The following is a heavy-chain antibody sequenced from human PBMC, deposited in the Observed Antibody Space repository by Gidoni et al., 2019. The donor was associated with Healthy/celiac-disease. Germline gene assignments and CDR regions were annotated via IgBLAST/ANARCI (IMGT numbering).Heavy chain of an antibody. CDR2: ISAYNGNT. CDR1: GYTFTSYG. Sequence: QVQLVQSGPEVKKPGASVKVSCKASGYTFTSYGISWVRQAPGQGLEWMGWISAYNGNTNYAQKLQGRVTMTTDTSTSTAYMELRSLRSDDTAVYYCARDMQRITIFGVVIKNWFDPWGQGTLVTVSS. CDR3: ARDMQRITIFGVVIKNWFDP. V-gene: IGHV1-18*04. D-gene: IGHD3-3*01. J-gene: IGHJ5*02.